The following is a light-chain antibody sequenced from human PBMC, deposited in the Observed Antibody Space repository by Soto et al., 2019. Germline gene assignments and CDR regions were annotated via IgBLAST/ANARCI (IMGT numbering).Light chain of an antibody. CDR2: DAS. CDR1: QSIDSY. V-gene: IGKV3-11*01. Sequence: EIVLTQSPATLSLSPGERATLSCRASQSIDSYLAWYQQKPGQAPRLLIYDASNRAKGIPARFSGSVSGTDFTLTISSLEPEDFAVYYCQQRSIWPPYTFGQGTKVDIK. CDR3: QQRSIWPPYT. J-gene: IGKJ2*01.